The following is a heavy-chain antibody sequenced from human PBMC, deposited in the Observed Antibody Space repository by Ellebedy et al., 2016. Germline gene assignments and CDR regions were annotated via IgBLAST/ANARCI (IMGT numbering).Heavy chain of an antibody. V-gene: IGHV4-61*01. CDR2: IYYSGST. CDR3: ARGVVVTAIRGYYYYYGMDV. D-gene: IGHD2-21*02. CDR1: GGSVSSGSYY. J-gene: IGHJ6*02. Sequence: GSLRLXCTVSGGSVSSGSYYWSWIRQPPGKGLEWIGYIYYSGSTNYNPSLKSRVTISVDTSKNQFSLKLSSVTAADTAVYYCARGVVVTAIRGYYYYYGMDVWGQGTTVTVSS.